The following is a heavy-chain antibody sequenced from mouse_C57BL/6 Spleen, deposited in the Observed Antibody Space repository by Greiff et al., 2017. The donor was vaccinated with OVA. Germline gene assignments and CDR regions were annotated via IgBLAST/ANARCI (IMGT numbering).Heavy chain of an antibody. CDR2: IWPGGGT. CDR3: ARMDGSRSWVAY. J-gene: IGHJ3*01. CDR1: GFSLTSYA. V-gene: IGHV2-9-1*01. Sequence: VQGVESGPGLVAPSQSLSITCTVSGFSLTSYAISWVRQPPGKGLEWLGVIWPGGGTNYNSALKSRLSISKDNSKSQVFLKMNSLQTDATARYYCARMDGSRSWVAYWGQGTLVTVSA. D-gene: IGHD1-1*01.